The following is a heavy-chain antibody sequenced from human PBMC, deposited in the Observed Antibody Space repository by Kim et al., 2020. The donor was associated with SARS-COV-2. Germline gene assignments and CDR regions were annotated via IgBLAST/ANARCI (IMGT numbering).Heavy chain of an antibody. Sequence: GGSLRLSCAASGFTVSSNYMSWVRQAPGKGLEWVSVIYSGGSTYYADSVKGRFTISRDNSKNTLYLQMNSLRAEDTAVYYCAREIEYSYSSSLDYWGQGTLVTVSS. CDR2: IYSGGST. J-gene: IGHJ4*02. V-gene: IGHV3-66*01. D-gene: IGHD6-13*01. CDR1: GFTVSSNY. CDR3: AREIEYSYSSSLDY.